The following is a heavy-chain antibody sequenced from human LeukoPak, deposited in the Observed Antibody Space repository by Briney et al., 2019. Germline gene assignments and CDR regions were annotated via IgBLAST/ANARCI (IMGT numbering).Heavy chain of an antibody. CDR1: GDSVSSNSVV. D-gene: IGHD3-16*01. CDR2: TYYRSKWHN. V-gene: IGHV6-1*01. CDR3: ARALGKNWFDL. J-gene: IGHJ5*02. Sequence: SQTLSLTCAISGDSVSSNSVVWNWIRQSPSRGLEWLGRTYYRSKWHNDYAVSVKSRITINPDTSKNQFSLQLNSVTPEDTAVYYCARALGKNWFDLWGQGTLVTVSS.